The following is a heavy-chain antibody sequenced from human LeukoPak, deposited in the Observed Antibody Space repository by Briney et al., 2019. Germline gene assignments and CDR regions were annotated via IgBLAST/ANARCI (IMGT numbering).Heavy chain of an antibody. CDR2: IYYSGST. CDR3: ATFGGSGDYFDY. Sequence: PSETLSLTCTVSGGSISSSSYYWGWIRQPPGKGLEWIGSIYYSGSTYYNPSLKSRVTISVDTSKNQFSLKLSSVTASDTAVYYCATFGGSGDYFDYWDQGTLVTVSS. J-gene: IGHJ4*02. D-gene: IGHD3-10*01. CDR1: GGSISSSSYY. V-gene: IGHV4-39*07.